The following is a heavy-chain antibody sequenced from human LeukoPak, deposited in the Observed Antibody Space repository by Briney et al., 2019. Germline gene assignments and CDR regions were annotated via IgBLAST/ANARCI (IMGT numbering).Heavy chain of an antibody. J-gene: IGHJ4*02. CDR2: IKSKTEGGKT. V-gene: IGHV3-15*01. CDR1: GFIFSNAW. D-gene: IGHD5-12*01. CDR3: TTTYIVASTRKFGDY. Sequence: KSGGSLRLSCAASGFIFSNAWMNWVRQAPGKGLEWVGRIKSKTEGGKTDYAAPVNGRFTIARDDSQNTVDLQISSLTDEDTAMYFCTTTYIVASTRKFGDYWGQGNLVVVSS.